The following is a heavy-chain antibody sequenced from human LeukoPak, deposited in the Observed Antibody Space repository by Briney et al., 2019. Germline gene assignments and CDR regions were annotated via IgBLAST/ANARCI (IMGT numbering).Heavy chain of an antibody. CDR2: INPKTGDT. D-gene: IGHD3-22*01. CDR3: ARDSSSEESWFDP. CDR1: GYIFTDYY. J-gene: IGHJ5*02. Sequence: ASVKVSCKTSGYIFTDYYIHWVRQAPGQGLEWMGWINPKTGDTNSAQKFQRWVTMTRDTAISTAYMELNRLTLDDTAVYYCARDSSSEESWFDPWGQGTLVTVSS. V-gene: IGHV1-2*04.